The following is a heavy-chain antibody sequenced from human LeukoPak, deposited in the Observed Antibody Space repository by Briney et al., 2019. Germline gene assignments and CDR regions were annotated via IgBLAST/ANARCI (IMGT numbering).Heavy chain of an antibody. V-gene: IGHV3-23*01. D-gene: IGHD1-26*01. J-gene: IGHJ4*02. Sequence: GGSLRLSCAASGFTLSSYPMSWVRQAPGKGLEWVSVIGADGIITYYADFAKGRFTISRDISKNTLYLQINSLRAEDTAVYYCAKSIVGAVWGQGTLVTVSS. CDR1: GFTLSSYP. CDR3: AKSIVGAV. CDR2: IGADGIIT.